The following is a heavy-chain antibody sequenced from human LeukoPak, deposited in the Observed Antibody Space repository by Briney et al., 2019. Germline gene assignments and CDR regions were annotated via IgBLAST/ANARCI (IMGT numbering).Heavy chain of an antibody. V-gene: IGHV1-18*01. J-gene: IGHJ4*02. CDR2: ISAHNGNT. CDR3: ARDLNPCSSPTGYFPLDN. CDR1: GYTFTTYG. Sequence: ASVKVSCKASGYTFTTYGISWVRQAPGQGLEWMGWISAHNGNTHYAQKFQGRVSMTTDTSTSTAYMELRSLRSDDTAVYYCARDLNPCSSPTGYFPLDNWGQGTLVTVSS. D-gene: IGHD2-2*01.